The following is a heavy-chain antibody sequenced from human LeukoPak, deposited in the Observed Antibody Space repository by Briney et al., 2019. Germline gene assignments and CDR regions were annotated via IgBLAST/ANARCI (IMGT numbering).Heavy chain of an antibody. CDR2: IKSKTDGGTT. D-gene: IGHD4-17*01. CDR1: GFTFSSYW. J-gene: IGHJ4*02. V-gene: IGHV3-15*01. CDR3: TTWASYGDYIIDY. Sequence: GGSLRLSCAASGFTFSSYWMHWVRQAPGKGLEWVGRIKSKTDGGTTDYAAPVKGRFTISRDDSKNTLYLQMNSLKTEDTAVYYCTTWASYGDYIIDYWGQGTLVTVSS.